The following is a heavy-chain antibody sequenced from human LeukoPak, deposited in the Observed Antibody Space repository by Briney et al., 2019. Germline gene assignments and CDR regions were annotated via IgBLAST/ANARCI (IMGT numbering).Heavy chain of an antibody. V-gene: IGHV4-59*01. Sequence: SETLSLTCTVSGGSISSYYWSWIRQPPGKGLEWIGYIYYSGSTNYNPSLKSRVTISVDTSKNQFSLKLSSATAADTAVYYCARRREFGYFDYWGQGTLVTVSS. D-gene: IGHD3-10*01. CDR3: ARRREFGYFDY. J-gene: IGHJ4*02. CDR1: GGSISSYY. CDR2: IYYSGST.